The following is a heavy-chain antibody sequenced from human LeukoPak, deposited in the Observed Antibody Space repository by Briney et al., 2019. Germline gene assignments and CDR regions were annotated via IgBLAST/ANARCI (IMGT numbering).Heavy chain of an antibody. CDR2: ISGSGGST. CDR3: AKRLSSSSTWYYFDY. D-gene: IGHD6-13*01. Sequence: PGGTLRLSCAASGFTFSSYGMSWVRQAPGKGLEWVSVISGSGGSTYYADSVKGRFTISRDNSKNTLYLQMNSLRAEDTAVYYCAKRLSSSSTWYYFDYWGQGTLVTVSS. J-gene: IGHJ4*02. CDR1: GFTFSSYG. V-gene: IGHV3-23*01.